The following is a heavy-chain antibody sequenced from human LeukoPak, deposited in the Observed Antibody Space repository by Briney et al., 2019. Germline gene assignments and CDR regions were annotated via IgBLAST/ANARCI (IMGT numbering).Heavy chain of an antibody. Sequence: ASVTVSCKASGFTFTSSAVQWVRQARGQRLEWIGWIVVGSGNTNYAQKFQERVTITRDMSTSTAYMELSSLRSEDTAVYYCAAGGGYCSGGSCYSPNWFDPWGQGTLVTVSS. CDR2: IVVGSGNT. CDR3: AAGGGYCSGGSCYSPNWFDP. CDR1: GFTFTSSA. D-gene: IGHD2-15*01. J-gene: IGHJ5*02. V-gene: IGHV1-58*01.